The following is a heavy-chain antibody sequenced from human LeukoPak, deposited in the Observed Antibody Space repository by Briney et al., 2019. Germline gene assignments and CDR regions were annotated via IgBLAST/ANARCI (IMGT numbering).Heavy chain of an antibody. CDR1: GYTFTSYG. CDR3: ATLGGPFYYDSSGFDY. Sequence: ASVKVSCKASGYTFTSYGISWVRQAPGQGLEWMGWINPNSGGTNYAQKFQGRVTMTRDTSISTAYMELSRLRSDDTAVYYCATLGGPFYYDSSGFDYWGQGTLVTVSS. J-gene: IGHJ4*02. V-gene: IGHV1-2*02. D-gene: IGHD3-22*01. CDR2: INPNSGGT.